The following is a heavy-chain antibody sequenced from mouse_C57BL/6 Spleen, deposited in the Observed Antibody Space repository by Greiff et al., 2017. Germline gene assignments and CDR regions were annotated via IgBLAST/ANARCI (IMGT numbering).Heavy chain of an antibody. D-gene: IGHD3-1*01. Sequence: VQLQQSGAELVRPGASVTLSCKASGYTFTDYEMHWVKQTPVHGLEWIGAIDPETGGTAYNQKFKGKAILTADKSSSTAYMELRSLTSEDSAVYYCTRGGLEGFAYWGQGTLGTVSA. V-gene: IGHV1-15*01. CDR3: TRGGLEGFAY. CDR2: IDPETGGT. J-gene: IGHJ3*01. CDR1: GYTFTDYE.